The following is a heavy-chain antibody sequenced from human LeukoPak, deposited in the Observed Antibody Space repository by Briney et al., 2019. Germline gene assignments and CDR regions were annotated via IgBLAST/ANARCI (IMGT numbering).Heavy chain of an antibody. CDR1: GFTFSGYA. V-gene: IGHV3-23*01. CDR2: ISGSGGVT. J-gene: IGHJ4*02. D-gene: IGHD4-11*01. Sequence: GGSLRLSCAASGFTFSGYAMSWVRQAPGKGLEWVSAISGSGGVTYYADSVKGRFTISRDISRNTLYLQMNSLRAEDTAVYCCAKAPAATTRSGGYFDYWGQGTLVTVSS. CDR3: AKAPAATTRSGGYFDY.